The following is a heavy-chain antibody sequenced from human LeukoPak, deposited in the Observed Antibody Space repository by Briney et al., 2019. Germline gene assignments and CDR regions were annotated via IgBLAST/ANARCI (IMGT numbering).Heavy chain of an antibody. J-gene: IGHJ4*02. CDR3: AGKRKGGLRFLEWYLDY. D-gene: IGHD3-3*01. Sequence: GGSLRLSCAASGFTFSSYGMHWVRQAPGKGLERVAFIRYDGSNKYYADSVKGRFTISRDNSKNTLYLQMNSLRAEDTAVYYCAGKRKGGLRFLEWYLDYWGQGTLVTVSS. CDR2: IRYDGSNK. CDR1: GFTFSSYG. V-gene: IGHV3-30*02.